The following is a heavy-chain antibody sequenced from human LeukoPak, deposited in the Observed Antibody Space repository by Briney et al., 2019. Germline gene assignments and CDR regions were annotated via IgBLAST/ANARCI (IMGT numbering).Heavy chain of an antibody. CDR3: ARGRETDSGGYVYYLDY. J-gene: IGHJ4*02. CDR1: GFIVSGNY. V-gene: IGHV3-53*01. D-gene: IGHD4-17*01. CDR2: TYSGGTT. Sequence: GGSLRLSCAVSGFIVSGNYMSWVRLAPGRGLEWVSVTYSGGTTFYSGSVEGRFTISRDNSKNTLYLQINSLTADDTAVYYCARGRETDSGGYVYYLDYWGQGTLAT.